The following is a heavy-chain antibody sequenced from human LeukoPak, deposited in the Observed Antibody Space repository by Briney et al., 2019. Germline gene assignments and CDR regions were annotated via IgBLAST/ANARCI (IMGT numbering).Heavy chain of an antibody. CDR1: GYTFTSYG. J-gene: IGHJ3*02. Sequence: GASVKVSCKASGYTFTSYGISWVRQAPGQGLEWMGWISAYNGNTNYAQKLQGRVTMTTDTSTSTAYMELRSLRSDDTAVYYCARDWEDSSGSMGAFDIWGQGTMVTVSS. V-gene: IGHV1-18*01. CDR2: ISAYNGNT. CDR3: ARDWEDSSGSMGAFDI. D-gene: IGHD3-22*01.